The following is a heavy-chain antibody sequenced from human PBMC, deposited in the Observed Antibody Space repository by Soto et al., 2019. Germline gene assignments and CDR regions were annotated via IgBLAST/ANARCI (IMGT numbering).Heavy chain of an antibody. J-gene: IGHJ6*02. V-gene: IGHV1-46*01. CDR3: AREKASTSLLTHYYYAMDV. Sequence: VASVKVSCKSSGYTFINYYVHWVRQAPGQGLEWMGMINPSGGRTTYPQKFQGRVTMTRDTSTSTVYVELSSLRSDDTAVFYCAREKASTSLLTHYYYAMDVWGQGTTVTV. CDR1: GYTFINYY. CDR2: INPSGGRT.